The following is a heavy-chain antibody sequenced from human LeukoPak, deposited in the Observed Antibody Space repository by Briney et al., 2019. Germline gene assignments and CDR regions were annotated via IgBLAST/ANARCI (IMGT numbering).Heavy chain of an antibody. D-gene: IGHD3-16*02. CDR3: ARAYQPLGGLSLPDY. CDR1: GYTFTGYY. Sequence: ASVKVSCKASGYTFTGYYMQSVRQAPGQGLEWMGWINPKSGGTNYAQKFQGRVTMTRDTSISTAYMELSRLRSDHRAVYYCARAYQPLGGLSLPDYWGQGTLVSVSS. CDR2: INPKSGGT. V-gene: IGHV1-2*02. J-gene: IGHJ4*02.